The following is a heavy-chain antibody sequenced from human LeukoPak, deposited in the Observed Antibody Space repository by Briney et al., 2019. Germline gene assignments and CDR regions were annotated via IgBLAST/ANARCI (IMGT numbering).Heavy chain of an antibody. Sequence: GGSLRLSCAASGFTFSNAWMSWVRQAPGKGLEWVSVIYSGGSTYYADSVKGRFTISRDNSKNTLYLQMNSLRAEDTAVYYCARSYDSSGYYDYYGMDVWGQGTTVTVSS. D-gene: IGHD3-22*01. CDR3: ARSYDSSGYYDYYGMDV. CDR1: GFTFSNAW. CDR2: IYSGGST. J-gene: IGHJ6*02. V-gene: IGHV3-66*01.